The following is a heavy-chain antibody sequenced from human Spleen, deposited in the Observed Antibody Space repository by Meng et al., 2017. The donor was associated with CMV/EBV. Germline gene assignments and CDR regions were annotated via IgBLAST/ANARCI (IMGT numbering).Heavy chain of an antibody. CDR2: FYYSGST. CDR3: ARGYTDYYYGMDV. CDR1: GGSIGSYY. D-gene: IGHD5-12*01. Sequence: SETLSLTCIVSGGSIGSYYWSWIRQPPGRGLEWIGYFYYSGSTNYNPSLKSRVTISVDTSKNQFSLKLSSVTAADTAVYYCARGYTDYYYGMDVWGQGTTVTVSS. V-gene: IGHV4-59*01. J-gene: IGHJ6*02.